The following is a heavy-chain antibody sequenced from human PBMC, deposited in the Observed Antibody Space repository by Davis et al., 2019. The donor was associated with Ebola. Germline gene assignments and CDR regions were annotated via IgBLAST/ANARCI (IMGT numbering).Heavy chain of an antibody. D-gene: IGHD1-26*01. Sequence: GESLKISCAASGFTFRSHWMHWVRQVPGKGLVWVSRINGYGSRTTYADSVKGRFTISRDNAKNTLYLQMNSLRAEDTAVYYCARGATDFDYWGQGTLVTVSS. J-gene: IGHJ4*02. CDR1: GFTFRSHW. V-gene: IGHV3-74*01. CDR2: INGYGSRT. CDR3: ARGATDFDY.